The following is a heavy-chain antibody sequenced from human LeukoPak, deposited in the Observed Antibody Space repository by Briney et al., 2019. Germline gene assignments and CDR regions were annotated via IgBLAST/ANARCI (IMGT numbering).Heavy chain of an antibody. CDR3: AHYYGSGSSPYDY. V-gene: IGHV3-66*01. CDR2: IYSGGST. CDR1: GFTFSSYG. D-gene: IGHD3-10*01. J-gene: IGHJ4*02. Sequence: PGGSLRLSCAASGFTFSSYGMSWVRQAPGKGLEWVSVIYSGGSTYYADSVKGRFTISRDNSKNTLYLQMNSLRAEDTAVYYCAHYYGSGSSPYDYWGQGTLVTVSS.